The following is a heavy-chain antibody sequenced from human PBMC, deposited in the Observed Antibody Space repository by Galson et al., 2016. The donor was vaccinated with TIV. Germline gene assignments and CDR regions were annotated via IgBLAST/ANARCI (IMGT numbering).Heavy chain of an antibody. CDR3: ARVFASYNFDY. V-gene: IGHV3-30*04. CDR2: ISYDGSDI. Sequence: SLRLSCAASGFTFSSYGLHWVRQAPGKGPEWVAFISYDGSDINYADSVKGRFTISRDKSKNTLYLQMNSLRPEDTAVYSCARVFASYNFDYWGQGTLVTVS. CDR1: GFTFSSYG. J-gene: IGHJ4*02. D-gene: IGHD3-10*02.